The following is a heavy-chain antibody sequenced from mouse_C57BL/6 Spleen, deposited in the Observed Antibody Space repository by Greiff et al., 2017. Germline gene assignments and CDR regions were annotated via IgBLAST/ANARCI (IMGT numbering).Heavy chain of an antibody. D-gene: IGHD1-1*01. V-gene: IGHV1-55*01. CDR1: GFNIKDDY. Sequence: QVQLQQSGAELVRPGASVKLSCTASGFNIKDDYMHWVKQRPGQGLEWIGDIYPGSGSTNYNEKFKSKAKLTVDTSSSTAYMQLSSLTSEDSAVYYCARGSTNYFDYWGQGTTLTVSS. CDR3: ARGSTNYFDY. J-gene: IGHJ2*01. CDR2: IYPGSGST.